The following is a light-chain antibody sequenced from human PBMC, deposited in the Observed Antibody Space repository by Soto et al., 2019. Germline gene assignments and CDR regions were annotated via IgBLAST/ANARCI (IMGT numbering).Light chain of an antibody. CDR2: DAS. CDR3: QQRSNWPTMYT. J-gene: IGKJ2*01. Sequence: EIVLTQSPAPLSLSPGERATLSCRASQSVSSYLAWDQKKPGQAPRLLIYDASNRATGIPARFSGSGSGTDFTLTISSLEPEDFAVYCCQQRSNWPTMYTFGQGTKLEIK. CDR1: QSVSSY. V-gene: IGKV3-11*01.